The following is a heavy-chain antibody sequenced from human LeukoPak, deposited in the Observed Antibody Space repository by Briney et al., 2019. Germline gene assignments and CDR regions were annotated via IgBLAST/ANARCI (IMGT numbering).Heavy chain of an antibody. J-gene: IGHJ4*02. CDR2: IDYSGFP. Sequence: SETLSLTCSVSDDSLRRGFYWGWIRQPPGKGLEWIGNIDYSGFPYYNPSLKSRVTISLDMSKTEFSLKLTSVTAADTAVYYCARHGDYYGSGPDYWGQGTLVTVSS. V-gene: IGHV4-39*01. CDR1: DDSLRRGFY. D-gene: IGHD3-10*01. CDR3: ARHGDYYGSGPDY.